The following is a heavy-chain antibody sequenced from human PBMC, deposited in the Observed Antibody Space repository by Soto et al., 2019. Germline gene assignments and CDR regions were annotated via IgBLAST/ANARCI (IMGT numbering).Heavy chain of an antibody. CDR3: ARDFAYFDS. V-gene: IGHV4-61*01. J-gene: IGHJ4*02. CDR1: GGSFKSGSYS. D-gene: IGHD3-3*01. CDR2: VYHTGRT. Sequence: QVQLQESGPGLVKPSETLSLTCTVSGGSFKSGSYSWSWIRQPPGKGLEWIGYVYHTGRTSYNPSLKSRGSISMYTSKNQFSLNLDSVTAADTAVYFCARDFAYFDSWGQGTLVTVSS.